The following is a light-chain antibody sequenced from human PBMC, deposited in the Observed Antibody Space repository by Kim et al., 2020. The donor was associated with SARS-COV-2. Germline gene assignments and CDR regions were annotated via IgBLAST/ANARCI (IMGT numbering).Light chain of an antibody. CDR2: GAS. V-gene: IGKV3-20*01. CDR1: QSVSSSY. J-gene: IGKJ1*01. Sequence: EIVLTQSPGTLPLSPGERATLSCRASQSVSSSYLAWYQQKPGQAPRLLIYGASSRATGIPDRFSGSGSGTDFTLTISRLEPEDFAVYYCQQYYSSPWTFGQGTKVDIK. CDR3: QQYYSSPWT.